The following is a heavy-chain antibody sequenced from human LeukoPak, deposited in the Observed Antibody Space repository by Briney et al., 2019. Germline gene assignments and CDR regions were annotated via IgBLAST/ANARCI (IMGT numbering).Heavy chain of an antibody. J-gene: IGHJ4*02. V-gene: IGHV3-74*01. CDR1: GFTFSSYW. CDR3: ARDRGRAVAGTGIDY. D-gene: IGHD6-19*01. CDR2: INSDGSST. Sequence: GGSLRLSCAASGFTFSSYWMHWVRQAPGKGLVWVSRINSDGSSTSYADSVKGRFTISRDNAKNTLYLQMNSLRAEDTAVYYCARDRGRAVAGTGIDYWGQGTLVTVSS.